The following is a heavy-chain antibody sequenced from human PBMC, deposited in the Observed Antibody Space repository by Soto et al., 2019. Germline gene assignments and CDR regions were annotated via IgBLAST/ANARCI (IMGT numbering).Heavy chain of an antibody. D-gene: IGHD2-2*01. Sequence: SETLSLTCAVYGGSFSGYYWSWIRQPPGKGLEWIGEINHSGSTNYNPSLKSRVTISVDTSKNQFSLKLSSVTAADTAVYYCARVKRYCSSTSCYGGEGYMDVWGKGTTVTVSS. CDR1: GGSFSGYY. CDR3: ARVKRYCSSTSCYGGEGYMDV. V-gene: IGHV4-34*01. J-gene: IGHJ6*03. CDR2: INHSGST.